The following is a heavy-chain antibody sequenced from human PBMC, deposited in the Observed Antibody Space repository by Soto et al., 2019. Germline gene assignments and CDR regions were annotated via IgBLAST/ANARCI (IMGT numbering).Heavy chain of an antibody. CDR1: GGSFSGYY. D-gene: IGHD3-9*01. CDR2: INHSGST. V-gene: IGHV4-34*01. Sequence: SETLSLTCAVYGGSFSGYYWSWIRQPPGRGLEWIGEINHSGSTNYNPSLKSRVTISVDTSKNQFSLKLSSVTAADTAVYYCARGRHILTGYYRDLNYGMDVWGQGTTVT. J-gene: IGHJ6*02. CDR3: ARGRHILTGYYRDLNYGMDV.